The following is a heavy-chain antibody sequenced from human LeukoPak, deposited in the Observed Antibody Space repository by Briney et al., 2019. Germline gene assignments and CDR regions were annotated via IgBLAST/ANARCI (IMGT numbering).Heavy chain of an antibody. D-gene: IGHD6-19*01. CDR1: GFTFSSYA. Sequence: GGSLRLSCAASGFTFSSYAMHWVRQAPGKGLEWVAVISYDGSNKYYADSVKGRFTISRDNSKNTLYLQMNSLRAEDTAVYYCARGYSSGWYLSKFDYWGQGTLVTVSS. V-gene: IGHV3-30*04. J-gene: IGHJ4*02. CDR2: ISYDGSNK. CDR3: ARGYSSGWYLSKFDY.